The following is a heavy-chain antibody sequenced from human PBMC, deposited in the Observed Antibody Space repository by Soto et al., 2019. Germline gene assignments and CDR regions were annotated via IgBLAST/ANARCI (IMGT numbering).Heavy chain of an antibody. J-gene: IGHJ6*02. CDR1: GYSFTSYW. CDR3: ARWMQLANYYYYGMDV. Sequence: GESLKISCKGPGYSFTSYWISWVRQMPGKGLEWMGRIDPSDSYTNYSPSFQGHVTISADKSISTAYLQWSSLKASDTAMYYCARWMQLANYYYYGMDVWGQGTTVTVSS. D-gene: IGHD5-18*01. CDR2: IDPSDSYT. V-gene: IGHV5-10-1*01.